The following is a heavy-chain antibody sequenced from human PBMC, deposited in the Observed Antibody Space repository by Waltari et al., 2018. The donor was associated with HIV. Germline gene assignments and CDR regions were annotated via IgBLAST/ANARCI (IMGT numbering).Heavy chain of an antibody. V-gene: IGHV3-23*01. J-gene: IGHJ6*02. CDR3: AKNAETPRFCSSITCSGLAGYFYYGLDV. CDR2: ISGSDDST. Sequence: EVQLLESGGGLTQPGGSLRLSCAASGFTFSSYAMSWVRQAPGKGLQWVSSISGSDDSTHGADSVKGRFTISRDNSKKTLYLQMNSLRSEDTAVYYCAKNAETPRFCSSITCSGLAGYFYYGLDVWGQGTTVIVSS. CDR1: GFTFSSYA. D-gene: IGHD2-2*01.